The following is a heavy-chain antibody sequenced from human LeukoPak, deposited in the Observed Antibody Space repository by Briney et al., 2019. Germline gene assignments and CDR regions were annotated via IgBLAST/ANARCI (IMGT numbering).Heavy chain of an antibody. V-gene: IGHV3-23*01. Sequence: GSLRLSCAASGFTFSRYSMNWVRQAPGKGLEWVATISDSGGSTFYADSVKGRFTISRDNSKNTLFLQVNSLRAEDTAVYHCAKIGGYSNNFDSWGQGTLVTVSS. J-gene: IGHJ4*02. CDR2: ISDSGGST. D-gene: IGHD4-11*01. CDR1: GFTFSRYS. CDR3: AKIGGYSNNFDS.